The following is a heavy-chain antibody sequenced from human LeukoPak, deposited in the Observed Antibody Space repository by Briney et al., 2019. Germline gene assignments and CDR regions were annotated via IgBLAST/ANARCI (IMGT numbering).Heavy chain of an antibody. CDR1: GGSISSGGYS. J-gene: IGHJ4*02. V-gene: IGHV4-30-2*01. CDR3: ARDSRYSSGWIDY. CDR2: IYHSGST. D-gene: IGHD6-19*01. Sequence: PSQTLSLTCAVSGGSISSGGYSWSWIRQPPGKGLEWIGYIYHSGSTYYNPSLKSRVTISVDRSKNQFSLKLSPVTAADTAVYYCARDSRYSSGWIDYWGQGTLVTVSS.